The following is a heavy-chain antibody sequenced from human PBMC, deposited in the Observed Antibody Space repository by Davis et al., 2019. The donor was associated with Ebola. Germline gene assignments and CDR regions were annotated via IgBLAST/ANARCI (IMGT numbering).Heavy chain of an antibody. V-gene: IGHV4-4*02. J-gene: IGHJ4*02. CDR1: GGSISSSNW. CDR2: IYHSGST. Sequence: PSETLSLTCAVSGGSISSSNWWRWVRQPPGKGLEWIGEIYHSGSTNYNPSLKSRVTISVDKSKNQFSLKLSSVTAADTAVYYCARGGIAAAGIVDYWGQGTLVTVSS. D-gene: IGHD6-13*01. CDR3: ARGGIAAAGIVDY.